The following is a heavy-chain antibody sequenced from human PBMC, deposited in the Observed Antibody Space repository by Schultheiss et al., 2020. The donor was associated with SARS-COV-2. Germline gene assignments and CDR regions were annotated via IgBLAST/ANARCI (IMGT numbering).Heavy chain of an antibody. CDR1: GGSISSSSYY. J-gene: IGHJ5*02. CDR3: ARGYDSSGYYWDWFDP. D-gene: IGHD3-22*01. CDR2: IYYSGST. V-gene: IGHV4-61*10. Sequence: SETLSLTCTVSGGSISSSSYYWSWIRQPAGKGLEWIGYIYYSGSTNYNPSLKSRVTISVDTSKNQFSLKLSSVTAADTAVYYCARGYDSSGYYWDWFDPWGQGTLVTVSS.